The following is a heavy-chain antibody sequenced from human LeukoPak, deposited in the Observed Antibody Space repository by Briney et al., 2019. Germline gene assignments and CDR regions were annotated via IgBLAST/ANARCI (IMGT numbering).Heavy chain of an antibody. CDR3: ARDRAVVGGAFDI. V-gene: IGHV1-69*13. J-gene: IGHJ3*02. Sequence: ASVKVSCKASGGTFSSYAISWVRQAPGQGLEWMGGIIPIFGTANYAQKFQGRVTITADESTSTAYMELSSLRSEDTAVYYCARDRAVVGGAFDIWGQGTMVTVSS. CDR2: IIPIFGTA. CDR1: GGTFSSYA. D-gene: IGHD6-19*01.